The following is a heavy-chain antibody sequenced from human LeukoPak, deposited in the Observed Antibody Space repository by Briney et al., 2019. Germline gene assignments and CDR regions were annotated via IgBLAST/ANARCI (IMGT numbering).Heavy chain of an antibody. J-gene: IGHJ5*02. V-gene: IGHV4-34*01. CDR3: ARVGGMRPAAAKVLRANWFDP. Sequence: TSETLSLTCAVYGGSFSGYYWSWIRQPPGKGLEWIGEINHSGSTNSNPSLKSRVTISVDTSKNQFSLKLSSVTAAATAVHYCARVGGMRPAAAKVLRANWFDPWGQGTLVTVSS. D-gene: IGHD6-13*01. CDR1: GGSFSGYY. CDR2: INHSGST.